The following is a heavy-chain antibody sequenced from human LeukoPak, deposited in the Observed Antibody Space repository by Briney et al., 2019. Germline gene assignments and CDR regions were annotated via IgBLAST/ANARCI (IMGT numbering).Heavy chain of an antibody. Sequence: ASVKVSCKASGYTFTGYYMHWVRQARGQGLEWMGWINPNSGGTNYAQKFQGRVTMTRDTSISTAYMELSRLRSDDTAVYYCARAGLYDSSGFLDWGQGTLVTVSS. J-gene: IGHJ4*02. D-gene: IGHD3-22*01. V-gene: IGHV1-2*02. CDR1: GYTFTGYY. CDR2: INPNSGGT. CDR3: ARAGLYDSSGFLD.